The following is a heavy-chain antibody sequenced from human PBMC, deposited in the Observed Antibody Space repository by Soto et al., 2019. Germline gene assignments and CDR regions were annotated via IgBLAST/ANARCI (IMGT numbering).Heavy chain of an antibody. J-gene: IGHJ4*02. CDR1: GGSFSNNY. Sequence: PSETLSLTCAVYGGSFSNNYWTRFRQPPGKGLEWIGEISPSGTTKYIPSLKSRGTISVDTSRKQFFLKVTSVSAADTAVYYCATSLWFGTQPEIWGPGTLVTVSS. V-gene: IGHV4-34*01. CDR2: ISPSGTT. CDR3: ATSLWFGTQPEI. D-gene: IGHD3-10*01.